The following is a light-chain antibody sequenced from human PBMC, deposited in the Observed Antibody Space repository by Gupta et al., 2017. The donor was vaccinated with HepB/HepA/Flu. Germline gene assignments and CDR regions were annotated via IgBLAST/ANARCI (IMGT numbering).Light chain of an antibody. J-gene: IGLJ2*01. CDR2: QDS. CDR1: KLGDKY. CDR3: QAWDSTTVV. V-gene: IGLV3-1*01. Sequence: YVLIQPLSVSMSPGQTASITCSGDKLGDKYACWYQQKPGQSPVLVIYQDSKRPSGIPERFSGSNSGNTATLTISGTQAMDEADYYCQAWDSTTVVFGGGTKLTVL.